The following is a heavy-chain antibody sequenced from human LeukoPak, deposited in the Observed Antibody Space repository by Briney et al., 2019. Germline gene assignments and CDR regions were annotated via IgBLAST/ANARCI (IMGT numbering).Heavy chain of an antibody. CDR2: ISYDGSNK. J-gene: IGHJ6*02. V-gene: IGHV3-30*18. D-gene: IGHD5-12*01. CDR1: GFTFSSYG. Sequence: PGRSLRLSCAASGFTFSSYGMHWVRQAPGKGLEWVAVISYDGSNKYYADSVKDRFTISRDNSKNTLYLQMNSLRAEDTAVYYCAKEIRGYSGYVTQSNTDNYYGMDVWGQGTTVTVSS. CDR3: AKEIRGYSGYVTQSNTDNYYGMDV.